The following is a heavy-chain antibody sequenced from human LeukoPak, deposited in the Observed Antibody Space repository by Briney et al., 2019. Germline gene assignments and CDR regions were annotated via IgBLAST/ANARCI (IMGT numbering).Heavy chain of an antibody. CDR2: IHYSGTPT. D-gene: IGHD3-16*01. CDR1: GASITSGRYY. Sequence: SETLSLTCSVYGASITSGRYYWGWMRQAPGKGLEWIGTIHYSGTPTFYNPSLESRVSLFSDTSRNDFSLRLRSVTAADTTVYYCAAGGDDAKAGYWGQGTLVTVSS. V-gene: IGHV4-39*02. J-gene: IGHJ4*02. CDR3: AAGGDDAKAGY.